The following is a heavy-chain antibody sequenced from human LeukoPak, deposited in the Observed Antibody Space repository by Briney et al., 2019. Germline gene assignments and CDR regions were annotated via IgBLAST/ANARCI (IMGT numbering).Heavy chain of an antibody. J-gene: IGHJ4*02. D-gene: IGHD2-15*01. Sequence: SETLSLTFTVSGGSMNTYYWSWIRQPPGKGLEWIGSIYYTGITSYNLSLQSRVTISVDTSKNQFSLRLTSVTGADTAVYFCAGSPEYCSGGNCYRFDHWGQGTLVTVSS. CDR3: AGSPEYCSGGNCYRFDH. CDR2: IYYTGIT. V-gene: IGHV4-59*08. CDR1: GGSMNTYY.